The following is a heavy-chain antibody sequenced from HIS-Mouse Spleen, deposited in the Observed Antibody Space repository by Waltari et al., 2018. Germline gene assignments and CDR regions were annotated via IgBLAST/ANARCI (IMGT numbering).Heavy chain of an antibody. CDR1: ACCISSDGKH. V-gene: IGHV4-31*03. D-gene: IGHD3-3*01. J-gene: IGHJ5*02. CDR2: IYDSGST. CDR3: ARSPYYDFWSGYSDNWFDP. Sequence: QVQLRESRPGLPQPSQALSLTRTVPACCISSDGKHRSRTRPPPGTGLEWIGYIYDSGSTYYNPSLKSRVTISVDTSKNQFSLKLSSVTAADTAVYYCARSPYYDFWSGYSDNWFDPWGQGTLVTVSS.